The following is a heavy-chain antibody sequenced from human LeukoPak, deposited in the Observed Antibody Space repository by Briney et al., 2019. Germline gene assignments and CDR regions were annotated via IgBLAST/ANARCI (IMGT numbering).Heavy chain of an antibody. CDR3: ARGTELRFLEWLLRPAEDYMDV. D-gene: IGHD3-3*01. J-gene: IGHJ6*03. CDR1: KDTFTTYV. CDR2: MNPNSGNT. V-gene: IGHV1-8*01. Sequence: ASLKVSCKASKDTFTTYVVNWVRQATGLGREWMGWMNPNSGNTGYAQKFQGRVTMTRNTSISTAYMQLSSLRSEDTAVYYCARGTELRFLEWLLRPAEDYMDVWGKGTTVTVSS.